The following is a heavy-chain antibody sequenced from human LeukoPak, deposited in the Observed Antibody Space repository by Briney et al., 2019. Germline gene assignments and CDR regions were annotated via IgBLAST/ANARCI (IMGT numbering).Heavy chain of an antibody. D-gene: IGHD2-15*01. Sequence: ASVKVTCKASGYTFTSYAMHWVRQAPGQRLEWMGWINAGNGNTKYSQEFQGRVTITRDTSTSTDYMELRSLRSDDTAVYYCARDGLGIVVVVAASYYYYMDVWGKGTTVTVSS. J-gene: IGHJ6*03. CDR3: ARDGLGIVVVVAASYYYYMDV. CDR2: INAGNGNT. CDR1: GYTFTSYA. V-gene: IGHV1-3*01.